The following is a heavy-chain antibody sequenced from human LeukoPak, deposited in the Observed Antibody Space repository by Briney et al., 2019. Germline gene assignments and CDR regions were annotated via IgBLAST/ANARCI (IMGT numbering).Heavy chain of an antibody. J-gene: IGHJ3*02. CDR2: IYSGDST. CDR1: GFTVSSNY. Sequence: GGSLRLSCAASGFTVSSNYMSWVRQAPGKGLEWVSVIYSGDSTYYADSVKGRFTISRHNSKNTLYLQMNSLRAEDTAVYYCAGSGSHFGGHDAFDIWGQGTMVTVSS. V-gene: IGHV3-53*04. D-gene: IGHD1-26*01. CDR3: AGSGSHFGGHDAFDI.